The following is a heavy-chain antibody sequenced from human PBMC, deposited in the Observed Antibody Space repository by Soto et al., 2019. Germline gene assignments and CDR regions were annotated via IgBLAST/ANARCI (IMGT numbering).Heavy chain of an antibody. D-gene: IGHD2-15*01. CDR2: IKSKSDGGTA. J-gene: IGHJ5*02. CDR1: GFIFSNAW. Sequence: EVQLVESGGGLVEPGGSLRLSCAASGFIFSNAWMNWVRQAPGKGLEWVGRIKSKSDGGTADYAAPVKGRFTMSRDDSRDTVDLQVSSLKTEDTAVYYCTTGLVGSSYNPWGQGTLVTVSS. CDR3: TTGLVGSSYNP. V-gene: IGHV3-15*07.